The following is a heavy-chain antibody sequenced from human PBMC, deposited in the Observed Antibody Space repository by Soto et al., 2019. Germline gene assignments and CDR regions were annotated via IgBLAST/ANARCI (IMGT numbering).Heavy chain of an antibody. J-gene: IGHJ6*02. Sequence: QVQLQESGPGLVKPSETLSLTCTVSGGSISSYYWSWIRQSPGKGLEWIGYIHYSGSTKSNPSLKCRVTISVDTSMNHVSLKLSSVTAADSYVYFCARARYQLLHPYSYGMDVWGQGTTVTVSS. D-gene: IGHD2-2*01. V-gene: IGHV4-59*01. CDR3: ARARYQLLHPYSYGMDV. CDR2: IHYSGST. CDR1: GGSISSYY.